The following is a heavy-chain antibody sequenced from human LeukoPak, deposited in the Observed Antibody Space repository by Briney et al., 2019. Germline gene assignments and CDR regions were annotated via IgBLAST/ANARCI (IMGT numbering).Heavy chain of an antibody. D-gene: IGHD6-19*01. V-gene: IGHV1-2*02. CDR2: INPNSGGT. CDR1: GYTFTGYY. J-gene: IGHJ6*02. CDR3: ARDHSPIAVAGTVAYYYYGMDV. Sequence: ASVKVSCKASGYTFTGYYMHWVRQAPGQGLEWIGWINPNSGGTNYAQKFQGRVTMTRDTSISTAYMELSRLRSDDTAVYYCARDHSPIAVAGTVAYYYYGMDVWGQGTTVTVSS.